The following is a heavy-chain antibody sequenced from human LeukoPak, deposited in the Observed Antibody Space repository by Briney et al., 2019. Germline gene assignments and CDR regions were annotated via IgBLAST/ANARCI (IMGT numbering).Heavy chain of an antibody. D-gene: IGHD4-17*01. Sequence: ASVKASCKASGFTFTSSAMQWVRQARGQRLEWIGWIVVGSGNTNYAQKFQERVTITRDMSTSTAYMELSSLRSEDTAVYYCAADTYGDLGIGYWGQGTLVTVSS. CDR2: IVVGSGNT. J-gene: IGHJ4*02. CDR1: GFTFTSSA. CDR3: AADTYGDLGIGY. V-gene: IGHV1-58*02.